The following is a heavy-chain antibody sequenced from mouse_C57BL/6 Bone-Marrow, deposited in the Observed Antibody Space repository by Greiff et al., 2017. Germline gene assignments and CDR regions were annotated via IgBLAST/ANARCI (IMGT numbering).Heavy chain of an antibody. CDR1: GFSLSTFGMG. V-gene: IGHV8-8*01. Sequence: QVTLKVSGPGILQPSQTLSLTCSFSGFSLSTFGMGVGWIRQPSGKGLEWLAHIWWDDDKYYNPALKSRLTISKDTSKNQVFLMIANVDTADTATYYGARIEVYFDVWGTGTTGTVSS. CDR3: ARIEVYFDV. J-gene: IGHJ1*03. CDR2: IWWDDDK.